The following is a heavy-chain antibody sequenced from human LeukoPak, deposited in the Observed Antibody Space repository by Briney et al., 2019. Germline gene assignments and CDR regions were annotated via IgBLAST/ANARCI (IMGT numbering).Heavy chain of an antibody. CDR1: GFTFSSYA. D-gene: IGHD3-16*01. V-gene: IGHV3-30-3*01. CDR3: ARNTPGGMYINYYWVREV. Sequence: GGSLRLSCAASGFTFSSYAMHWVRQAPGKGREWVAVISYDGSNKYYADSVKGRFTISRDNSKNTLYPQMNSLRAEDTAVYYWARNTPGGMYINYYWVREVWGEGPPFTVS. J-gene: IGHJ6*02. CDR2: ISYDGSNK.